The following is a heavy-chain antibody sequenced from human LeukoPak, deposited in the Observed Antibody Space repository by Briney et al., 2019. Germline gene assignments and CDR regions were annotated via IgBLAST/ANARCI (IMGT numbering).Heavy chain of an antibody. V-gene: IGHV4-38-2*01. CDR3: ARGLDYGDYVPYYYYMDV. J-gene: IGHJ6*03. CDR2: TYHSGST. D-gene: IGHD4-17*01. CDR1: GYSISSGYY. Sequence: SETLSLTCGVSGYSISSGYYWGWIRQPPGKGLEWIGSTYHSGSTYYNPSLKSRVTISVDTSKNQFSLKLSSVTAADTAVYYCARGLDYGDYVPYYYYMDVWGKGTTVTVSS.